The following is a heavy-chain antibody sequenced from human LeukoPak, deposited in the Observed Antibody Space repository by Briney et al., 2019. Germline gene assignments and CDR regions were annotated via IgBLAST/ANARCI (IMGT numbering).Heavy chain of an antibody. CDR2: IYSGGST. D-gene: IGHD6-13*01. J-gene: IGHJ4*02. Sequence: PGGSLRLSCAASGFTVSSNDMSWVRQAPGKGLECISVIYSGGSTDYADSVKGRLTISRDNSKNTLYLQMTSLRAEDTAVYFCARDREGTSSWDCWGQGTLVTVSS. CDR3: ARDREGTSSWDC. CDR1: GFTVSSND. V-gene: IGHV3-53*01.